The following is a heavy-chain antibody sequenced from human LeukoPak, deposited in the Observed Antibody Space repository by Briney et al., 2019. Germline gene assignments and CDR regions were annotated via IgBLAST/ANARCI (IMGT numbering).Heavy chain of an antibody. CDR1: GGSFSGYY. D-gene: IGHD6-13*01. Sequence: KASETLSLTCAVYGGSFSGYYWSWIRQPPGKGLEWIGEINHSGSTNYNPSLKSRVTISVDTSKNQFSLKLSSVTAADTAVYYCARVKPIARRYYYYLDVWGKGTTVTVSS. V-gene: IGHV4-34*01. CDR2: INHSGST. J-gene: IGHJ6*03. CDR3: ARVKPIARRYYYYLDV.